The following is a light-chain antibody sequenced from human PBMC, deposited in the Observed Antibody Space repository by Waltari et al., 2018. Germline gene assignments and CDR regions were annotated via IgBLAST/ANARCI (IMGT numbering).Light chain of an antibody. Sequence: QSALTQPRSVSGSPGQSVTISCAGTGSDVGHFNSVSWYQQHPGKAPRLVIFDVTQRPSGVPDRFSGSKSGTSASLTVSGLQAEDEADYYCCSYAGIWVFGGGTKLTVL. CDR1: GSDVGHFNS. J-gene: IGLJ3*02. V-gene: IGLV2-11*01. CDR2: DVT. CDR3: CSYAGIWV.